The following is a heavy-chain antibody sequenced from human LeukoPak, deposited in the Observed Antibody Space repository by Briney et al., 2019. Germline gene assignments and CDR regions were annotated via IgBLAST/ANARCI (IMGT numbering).Heavy chain of an antibody. D-gene: IGHD2-2*02. CDR2: IYHSGST. CDR3: ARLSGAPVRHPIYHFDY. Sequence: SETLSLTCAVSGYSISNDYYWGWVRQPPGKGLEWIGNIYHSGSTYKNSSLKSRLTMSLDTSKNQFSLKLISVTAADTAKYYCARLSGAPVRHPIYHFDYWGQGTLVTVSS. V-gene: IGHV4-38-2*01. J-gene: IGHJ4*02. CDR1: GYSISNDYY.